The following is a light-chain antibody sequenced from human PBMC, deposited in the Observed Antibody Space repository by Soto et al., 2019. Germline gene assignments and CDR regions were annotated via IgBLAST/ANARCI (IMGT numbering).Light chain of an antibody. CDR3: QQRSK. V-gene: IGKV3-15*01. Sequence: EIVMTQSPATLSVSPGERATLSCRASQSVSSNLSWYQQKPVQAPRLLIYGASTRATGIPARFSGIGSGTEFTLTITSLEPEDFAVYYCQQRSKFGQGTRLEIK. J-gene: IGKJ5*01. CDR2: GAS. CDR1: QSVSSN.